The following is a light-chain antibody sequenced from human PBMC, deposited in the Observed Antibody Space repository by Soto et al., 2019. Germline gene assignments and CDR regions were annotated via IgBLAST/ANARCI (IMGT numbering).Light chain of an antibody. CDR2: DAS. CDR3: QQYYSYPRT. Sequence: EIVMTQSPATLSVSPGERATLSCRASQSVSSNLAWHQQKPGQAPRILMYDASTRATGIPARFSGSGSGTDFTLTISCLQSEDFATYYCQQYYSYPRTFGQGTKVDIK. J-gene: IGKJ1*01. V-gene: IGKV3-15*01. CDR1: QSVSSN.